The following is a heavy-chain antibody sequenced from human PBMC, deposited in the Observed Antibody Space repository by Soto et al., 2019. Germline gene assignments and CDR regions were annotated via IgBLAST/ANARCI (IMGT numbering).Heavy chain of an antibody. Sequence: TLSLTCTVSGGSISSGDSYWSWIRQPPGKGLEWIGYIYYSGSTYYNPSLKSRLTISVDTSKNQFSLKLSSVTAADTAVHYCARLTLYCSGGTCHPNAFDIWGQGTMVTVSS. CDR2: IYYSGST. D-gene: IGHD2-15*01. CDR3: ARLTLYCSGGTCHPNAFDI. CDR1: GGSISSGDSY. J-gene: IGHJ3*02. V-gene: IGHV4-30-4*01.